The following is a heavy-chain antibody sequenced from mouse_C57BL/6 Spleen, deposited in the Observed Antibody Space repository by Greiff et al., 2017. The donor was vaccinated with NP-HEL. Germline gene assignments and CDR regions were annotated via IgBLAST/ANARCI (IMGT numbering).Heavy chain of an antibody. CDR1: GYTFTDYE. D-gene: IGHD2-5*01. Sequence: VKLMESGAELVRPGASVTLSCKASGYTFTDYEMHWVKQTPVHGLEWIGAIDPETGGTAYNQKFKGKAILTADKSSSTAYMELRSLTSEDSAVYYCTRRDYSKSYAYWGQGTLVTVSA. J-gene: IGHJ3*01. V-gene: IGHV1-15*01. CDR2: IDPETGGT. CDR3: TRRDYSKSYAY.